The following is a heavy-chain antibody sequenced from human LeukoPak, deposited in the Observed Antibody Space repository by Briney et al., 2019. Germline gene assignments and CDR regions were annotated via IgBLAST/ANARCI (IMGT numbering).Heavy chain of an antibody. Sequence: SRTLSLSCAISGVSVSSNSAAWDWIRQSPWRGLEWLGSTYYRSKWYNDYAVSVKSRITINPDTSKNQFPLQLTSVTPEDTAVYYCARDRLLQWPGDDYYGMDVWGEGTTVTVSS. J-gene: IGHJ6*04. CDR3: ARDRLLQWPGDDYYGMDV. V-gene: IGHV6-1*01. D-gene: IGHD6-19*01. CDR2: TYYRSKWYN. CDR1: GVSVSSNSAA.